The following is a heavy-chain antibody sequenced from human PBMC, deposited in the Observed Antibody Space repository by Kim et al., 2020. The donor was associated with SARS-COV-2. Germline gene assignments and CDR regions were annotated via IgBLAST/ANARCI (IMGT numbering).Heavy chain of an antibody. CDR3: AREIDKTGGFDI. V-gene: IGHV3-7*01. CDR1: GLTLRTYW. D-gene: IGHD1-26*01. J-gene: IGHJ3*02. Sequence: GGSLRLSCAVSGLTLRTYWMTWVRQAPGKGLEWVAHIKQDGSAKYYVDSVKGRFTISRDTAKNSVDMQMNSLRAEDTAVYYCAREIDKTGGFDIWGQGTMVTVSS. CDR2: IKQDGSAK.